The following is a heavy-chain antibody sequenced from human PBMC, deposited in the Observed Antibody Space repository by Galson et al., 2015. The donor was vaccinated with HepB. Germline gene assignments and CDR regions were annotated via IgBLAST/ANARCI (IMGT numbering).Heavy chain of an antibody. CDR3: AKDAKRELRWSGAFDI. CDR1: GFTFDDYA. CDR2: ISWNSGSI. D-gene: IGHD4-23*01. Sequence: SLRLSCAASGFTFDDYAMHWVRQAPGKGLEWVSGISWNSGSIGYADSVKGRFTISRDNAKNSLYPQMNSLRAEDTALYYRAKDAKRELRWSGAFDIWGQGTMVTVSS. J-gene: IGHJ3*02. V-gene: IGHV3-9*01.